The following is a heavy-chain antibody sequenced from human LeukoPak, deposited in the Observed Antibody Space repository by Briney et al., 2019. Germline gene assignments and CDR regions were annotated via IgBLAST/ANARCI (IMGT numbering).Heavy chain of an antibody. V-gene: IGHV3-23*01. Sequence: AGGSLRLSGAASGFTFSSYAMSWVRQAPGKGREGVSTITCSGGSTYYADSVKGRFTISSDNSKNTLYLQVNSLRAEDTALYYCAKARRGYSYAYFDSWGQGTLVTVSS. CDR1: GFTFSSYA. D-gene: IGHD5-18*01. CDR2: ITCSGGST. J-gene: IGHJ4*02. CDR3: AKARRGYSYAYFDS.